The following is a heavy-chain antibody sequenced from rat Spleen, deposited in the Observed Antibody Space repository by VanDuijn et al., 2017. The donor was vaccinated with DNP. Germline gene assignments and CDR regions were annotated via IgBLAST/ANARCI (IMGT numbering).Heavy chain of an antibody. CDR3: ARPAWERPFDY. Sequence: EVQLVESGGGLVQPGRSLKLSCAASGFTFSDYNMAWVRQAPKKGLEWVTTISFDGSSTHYRDSVKGRFTISRDNAKSTLYLQMNSLRSEDTATYYCARPAWERPFDYWGQGVMVTVSS. CDR1: GFTFSDYN. D-gene: IGHD5-1*01. V-gene: IGHV5-7*01. CDR2: ISFDGSST. J-gene: IGHJ2*01.